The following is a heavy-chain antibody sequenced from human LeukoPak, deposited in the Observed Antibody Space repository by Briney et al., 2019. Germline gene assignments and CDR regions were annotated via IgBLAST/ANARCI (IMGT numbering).Heavy chain of an antibody. D-gene: IGHD3-22*01. V-gene: IGHV4-34*01. Sequence: SETLSLTCAVYGGSFSGYYWSWIRQPPGKGLEWIGEINHSGSTNYNPSLKSRVTISVDTSKNQFSLKLSSVTAEDTAVDYCAIMHRYYDGSGYWVQWGQGTLVTVSS. CDR2: INHSGST. CDR1: GGSFSGYY. CDR3: AIMHRYYDGSGYWVQ. J-gene: IGHJ4*02.